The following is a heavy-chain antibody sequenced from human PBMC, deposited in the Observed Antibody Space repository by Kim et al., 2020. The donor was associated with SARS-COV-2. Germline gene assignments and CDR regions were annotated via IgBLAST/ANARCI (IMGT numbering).Heavy chain of an antibody. J-gene: IGHJ4*02. CDR1: GFTFSSYA. Sequence: GGSLRLSCAASGFTFSSYAMNWVRQAPGKGLEWVSGISVSGGSIKYADSVKGRFTISRDNSKNTLFLQMDSLRDEDTALYYCAKGNGGNYGYYFDYWGQGNLVNGSP. V-gene: IGHV3-23*01. CDR2: ISVSGGSI. D-gene: IGHD4-17*01. CDR3: AKGNGGNYGYYFDY.